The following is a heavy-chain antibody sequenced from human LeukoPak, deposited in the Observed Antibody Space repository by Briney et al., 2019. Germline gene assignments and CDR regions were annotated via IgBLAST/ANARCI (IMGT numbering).Heavy chain of an antibody. CDR3: ARDFFWSGYYVDY. CDR1: GFTFSSYS. CDR2: ISSSSSYI. J-gene: IGHJ4*02. D-gene: IGHD3-3*01. V-gene: IGHV3-21*01. Sequence: GGSLRLSCAASGFTFSSYSMNWVRQAPGKGLEWVSSISSSSSYIYYADSVKGRFTISRDNAKNTLYLQMNSLRAEDTAVYYCARDFFWSGYYVDYWGQGTLVTVSS.